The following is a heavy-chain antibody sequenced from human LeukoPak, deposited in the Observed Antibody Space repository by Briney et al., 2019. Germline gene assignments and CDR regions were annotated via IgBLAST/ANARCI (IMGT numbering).Heavy chain of an antibody. D-gene: IGHD3-9*01. Sequence: GGSLRLSCAASGFTFSSFGMHWVRQSPGKGLEWVAFIRYGGTNEYYADSVKGRLTMSRDNSKNTLSLLMNGLRVEDTAVYYCARDQHYDVLTAFGLDVWGQGTTVTVSS. CDR1: GFTFSSFG. CDR3: ARDQHYDVLTAFGLDV. V-gene: IGHV3-30*02. CDR2: IRYGGTNE. J-gene: IGHJ6*02.